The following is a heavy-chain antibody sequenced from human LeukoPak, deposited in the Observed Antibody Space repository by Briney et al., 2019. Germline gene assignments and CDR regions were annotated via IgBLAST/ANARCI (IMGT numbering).Heavy chain of an antibody. CDR1: GYTFTGYY. CDR2: INPNSGGT. J-gene: IGHJ4*02. V-gene: IGHV1-2*02. CDR3: ARDFGYNWNDGIDY. Sequence: GASVKVSCKASGYTFTGYYMHWVRQAPGQGLEWMGWINPNSGGTNYAQKFQGRVTMTRDTSISTAYMELSRLRSDDTAVYYCARDFGYNWNDGIDYWGQGTLVTVSS. D-gene: IGHD1-1*01.